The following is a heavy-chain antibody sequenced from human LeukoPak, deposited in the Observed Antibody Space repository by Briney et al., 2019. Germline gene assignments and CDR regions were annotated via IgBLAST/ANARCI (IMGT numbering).Heavy chain of an antibody. J-gene: IGHJ3*02. CDR1: GYTFTSYG. D-gene: IGHD3-22*01. CDR2: ISAYNGNT. CDR3: ARTYYYDSSGYPGDI. Sequence: ASVKVSFKASGYTFTSYGISWVRQAPGQGLEWMGWISAYNGNTNYAQKLQGRVTMTTDTSTSTAYMELGSLRSDDTAVYYCARTYYYDSSGYPGDIWGQGTMVTVSS. V-gene: IGHV1-18*01.